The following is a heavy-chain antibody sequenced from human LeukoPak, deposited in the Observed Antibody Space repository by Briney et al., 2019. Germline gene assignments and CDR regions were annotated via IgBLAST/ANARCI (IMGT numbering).Heavy chain of an antibody. CDR3: ARPSVAGPYFDF. V-gene: IGHV3-74*01. CDR2: INNDGSNR. CDR1: GFTSITYW. J-gene: IGHJ4*02. Sequence: GGSLRLSCAASGFTSITYWMHWVRQAPGKGLVWVSRINNDGSNRNYADSVKGRFTISRDNAKNTLYLQMNSLRAEDTAVYYCARPSVAGPYFDFWGQGTVVTVSS. D-gene: IGHD6-19*01.